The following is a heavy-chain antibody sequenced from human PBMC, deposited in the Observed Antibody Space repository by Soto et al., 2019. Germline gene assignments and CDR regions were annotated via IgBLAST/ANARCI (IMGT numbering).Heavy chain of an antibody. CDR3: ARYGDYSAY. D-gene: IGHD4-17*01. V-gene: IGHV3-30-3*01. Sequence: QVQLVESGGGVVQPGRSLRLSCAASGFTFSSYAMHWVRQAPGKGLEWVAVISYDGSKKYYADSVKGRFTISRDNSKNTLYLQMNSLRAEDTAVYYCARYGDYSAYWGQGTLVTVSS. CDR1: GFTFSSYA. CDR2: ISYDGSKK. J-gene: IGHJ4*02.